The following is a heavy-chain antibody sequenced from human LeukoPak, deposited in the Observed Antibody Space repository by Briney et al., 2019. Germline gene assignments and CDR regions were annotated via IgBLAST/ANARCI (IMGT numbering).Heavy chain of an antibody. J-gene: IGHJ4*02. Sequence: PSETLSLTCTVSGDSVTTGDYSWSWIRQSPGKGLEWIGYMYYTGNAYFNPSLKSRLSISLDPSENQFSLRLSSVTAADTAVYYCARYFPRFGESFDYWGQGTLVTVSS. CDR2: MYYTGNA. D-gene: IGHD3-10*01. CDR1: GDSVTTGDYS. V-gene: IGHV4-30-4*01. CDR3: ARYFPRFGESFDY.